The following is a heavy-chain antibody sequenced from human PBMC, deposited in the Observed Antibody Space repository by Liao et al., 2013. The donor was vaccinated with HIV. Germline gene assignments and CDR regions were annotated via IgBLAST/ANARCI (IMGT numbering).Heavy chain of an antibody. CDR3: ARAGRSRWFGGGEYYYYYMDV. D-gene: IGHD6-13*01. V-gene: IGHV4-61*01. CDR2: INYSGNT. CDR1: GGSISSGSYY. J-gene: IGHJ6*03. Sequence: QVQLQESGPGLVKPSQTLSLTCTVSGGSISSGSYYWTWIRQPPGKGLEWIGYINYSGNTKYNPSLKSRLTISVDTSKKQISLRLTSVTVADTALYYCARAGRSRWFGGGEYYYYYMDVWGKGTRSASP.